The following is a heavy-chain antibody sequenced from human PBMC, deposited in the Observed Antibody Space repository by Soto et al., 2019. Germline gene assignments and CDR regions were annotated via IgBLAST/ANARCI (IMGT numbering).Heavy chain of an antibody. CDR2: IYYSGST. J-gene: IGHJ5*02. Sequence: SETLSLTCTVSGGSISSSSYYWGWIRQPPGKGLEWIGSIYYSGSTYYNPSLKSRVTISVDTSKNQFSLKLSSVTAADTAVYYCARGSIALAGTKGWFDTWGQGTLVTVSS. CDR3: ARGSIALAGTKGWFDT. V-gene: IGHV4-39*01. CDR1: GGSISSSSYY. D-gene: IGHD6-19*01.